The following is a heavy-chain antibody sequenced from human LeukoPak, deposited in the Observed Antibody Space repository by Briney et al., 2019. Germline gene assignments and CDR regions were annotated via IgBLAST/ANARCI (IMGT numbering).Heavy chain of an antibody. D-gene: IGHD6-19*01. CDR3: AREQYSSGWYIDY. CDR2: IYHTGST. CDR1: GGSFIGFH. V-gene: IGHV4-34*01. Sequence: SETLSLTCAVYGGSFIGFHWNWIRQPPGKGLEWIGEIYHTGSTNYNPSLKSRVTISVDKSKNQFSLKLSSVTAADTAVYYCAREQYSSGWYIDYWGQGTLVTVSS. J-gene: IGHJ4*02.